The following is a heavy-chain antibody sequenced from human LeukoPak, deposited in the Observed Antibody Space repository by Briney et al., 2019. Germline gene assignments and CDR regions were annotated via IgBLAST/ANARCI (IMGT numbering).Heavy chain of an antibody. CDR3: AREKYSLVRNYGMDV. D-gene: IGHD5-18*01. Sequence: VASVKVSCKASGYTFTSYAISWVRQAPGQGLEWMGGIIPIFGTANYAQKFQGRVTITADESTSTAYMELSSLRSEDTAVYYCAREKYSLVRNYGMDVWGQGTTVTVSS. V-gene: IGHV1-69*13. CDR1: GYTFTSYA. CDR2: IIPIFGTA. J-gene: IGHJ6*02.